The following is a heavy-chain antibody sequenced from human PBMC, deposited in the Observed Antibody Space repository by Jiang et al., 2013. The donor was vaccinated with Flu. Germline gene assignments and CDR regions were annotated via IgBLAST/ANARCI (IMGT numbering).Heavy chain of an antibody. J-gene: IGHJ4*02. CDR1: GFTFSAYW. V-gene: IGHV3-7*01. CDR3: ARGFSDYIWGSPPDY. D-gene: IGHD3-16*01. Sequence: QLLESGGGLIQPGGSLRLSCAASGFTFSAYWMTWVRQAPGKGLEWVATIKQDGSEKYYVDSVKGRFTISRDNAKNSLYLQMNSLRAEDTAVYFCARGFSDYIWGSPPDYWGQGTLVTVSS. CDR2: IKQDGSEK.